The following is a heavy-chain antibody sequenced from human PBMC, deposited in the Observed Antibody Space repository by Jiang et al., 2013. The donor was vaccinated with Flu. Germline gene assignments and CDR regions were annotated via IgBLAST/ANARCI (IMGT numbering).Heavy chain of an antibody. J-gene: IGHJ4*02. CDR1: GGSISSYY. CDR2: IYYSGST. D-gene: IGHD2-15*01. V-gene: IGHV4-59*01. CDR3: ARADCSGGTCYPIDY. Sequence: TCTVSGGSISSYYWSWVRQPPGKGLDWIGYIYYSGSTNYNPSLKSRVTISVDTSKNQFSLKVSAVTAADTAVYYCARADCSGGTCYPIDYWGQGTLVTVSS.